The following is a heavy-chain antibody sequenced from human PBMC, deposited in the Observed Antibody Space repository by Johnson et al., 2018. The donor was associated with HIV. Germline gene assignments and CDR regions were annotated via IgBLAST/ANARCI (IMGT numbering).Heavy chain of an antibody. CDR2: INTDGSRT. V-gene: IGHV3-74*01. CDR3: AREALPRGLQSSFGGAFDI. D-gene: IGHD3-16*01. J-gene: IGHJ3*02. CDR1: GFTFSNYW. Sequence: EVQLVESGGGLVQPGGSLRLSCVVSGFTFSNYWMEWVRQAPGKGLVWVSRINTDGSRTTYADSVKGRFTISRDNAKNSLYLQMNSLRAEDTALYYCAREALPRGLQSSFGGAFDIWGQGTMVTVSS.